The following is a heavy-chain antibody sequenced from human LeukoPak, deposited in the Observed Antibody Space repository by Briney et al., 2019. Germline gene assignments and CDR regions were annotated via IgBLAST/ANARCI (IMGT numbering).Heavy chain of an antibody. Sequence: SETLSLTCTVSGGSISSSSYYWGWIRQPPGKGLEWIGSIYYSGSTYYNPSLKSRVTISVDTSKNQFSLKLSSVTAADTAVYYCARGVRGGGFDPWGQGTLVTVSS. D-gene: IGHD2-15*01. J-gene: IGHJ5*02. V-gene: IGHV4-39*01. CDR2: IYYSGST. CDR1: GGSISSSSYY. CDR3: ARGVRGGGFDP.